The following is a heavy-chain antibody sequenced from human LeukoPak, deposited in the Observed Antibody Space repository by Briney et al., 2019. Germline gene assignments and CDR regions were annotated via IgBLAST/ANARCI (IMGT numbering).Heavy chain of an antibody. D-gene: IGHD2-2*02. J-gene: IGHJ4*02. Sequence: SETLSLTCTVSGGSISSGGYYWGWIRQPPGKGLEWIGYIYHSGSTYYNPSLKSRVTISVDRSKNQFSLKLSSVTAADTAVYYCARTLADIVVVPAAIRGLEYWGQGTLVTVSS. CDR3: ARTLADIVVVPAAIRGLEY. V-gene: IGHV4-30-2*01. CDR1: GGSISSGGYY. CDR2: IYHSGST.